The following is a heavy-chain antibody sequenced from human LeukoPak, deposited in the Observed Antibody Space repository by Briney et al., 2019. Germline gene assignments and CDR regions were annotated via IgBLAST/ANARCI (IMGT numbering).Heavy chain of an antibody. D-gene: IGHD5-18*01. J-gene: IGHJ4*02. V-gene: IGHV4-61*05. CDR2: IYYSGTT. CDR1: GGSISSSSYY. Sequence: SETLSLTCTVSGGSISSSSYYWGWIRQPPGKGLEWIGYIYYSGTTNYNPSLKSRVIISVDTSKNQFSLKLSSVTAADTAVYYCARGRIARLPYFDYWGQGTLVTVSS. CDR3: ARGRIARLPYFDY.